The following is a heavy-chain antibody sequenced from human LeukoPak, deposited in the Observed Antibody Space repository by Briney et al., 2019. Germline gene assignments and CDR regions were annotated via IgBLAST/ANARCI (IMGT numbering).Heavy chain of an antibody. CDR3: ARGIAAAGSYYFDY. V-gene: IGHV1-8*03. J-gene: IGHJ4*02. CDR1: GYTFTSYD. Sequence: ASVKVSCTASGYTFTSYDINWVRQATGQGLEWMGWMNPNSGNTGYAQKFQGRVTITRNTSISTAYMELSSLRSEDTAVYYCARGIAAAGSYYFDYWGQGTLVTVSS. CDR2: MNPNSGNT. D-gene: IGHD6-13*01.